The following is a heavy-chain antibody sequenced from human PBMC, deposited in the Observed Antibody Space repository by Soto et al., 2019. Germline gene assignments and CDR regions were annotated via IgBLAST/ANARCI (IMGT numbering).Heavy chain of an antibody. CDR2: IYFNGNT. CDR1: ADSFSKYY. CDR3: ASVTFGGVVLAH. Sequence: PSETLSLTFTVSADSFSKYYWTWIRQPPGGGLEWIGYIYFNGNTNYNPSLKGRVTISRDTSKKQFSLNLSSVTAADTAVYYCASVTFGGVVLAHWGQGTLVT. D-gene: IGHD3-16*01. J-gene: IGHJ4*02. V-gene: IGHV4-59*01.